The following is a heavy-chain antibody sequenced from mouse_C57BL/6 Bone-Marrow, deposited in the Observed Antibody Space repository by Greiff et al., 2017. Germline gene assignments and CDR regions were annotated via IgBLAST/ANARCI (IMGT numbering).Heavy chain of an antibody. Sequence: QVQLQQPGAELVRPGTSVKLSCKASGYTFTSYWMHWVKQRPGQGLEWIGVIDPSDSYTNYNQKFKGKATLTVDTSSSTAYMQLSSLTSEDSAVYYCARRFYPYWSFDVWGTGTTVTVSS. D-gene: IGHD2-1*01. V-gene: IGHV1-59*01. CDR2: IDPSDSYT. CDR1: GYTFTSYW. J-gene: IGHJ1*03. CDR3: ARRFYPYWSFDV.